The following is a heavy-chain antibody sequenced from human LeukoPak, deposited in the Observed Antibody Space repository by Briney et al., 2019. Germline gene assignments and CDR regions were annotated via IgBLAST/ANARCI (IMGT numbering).Heavy chain of an antibody. J-gene: IGHJ4*02. CDR1: GGSISSYY. CDR3: ARVKHSSGWFDY. Sequence: PSETLSLTCTVSGGSISSYYWSWIRQPPGKGLEWIGYIYYSGSTNYNPSLKSRVTISVDTSKNQFSLKLSSVTAADTAVYYCARVKHSSGWFDYWGQGTLVTVS. D-gene: IGHD6-19*01. CDR2: IYYSGST. V-gene: IGHV4-59*01.